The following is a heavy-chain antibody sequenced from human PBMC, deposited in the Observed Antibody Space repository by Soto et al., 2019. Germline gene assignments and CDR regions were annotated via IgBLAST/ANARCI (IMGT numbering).Heavy chain of an antibody. CDR1: GYTFTSYD. CDR3: ARGPQNYDILTGYYTYYYYYMDV. Sequence: ASVKVSCKASGYTFTSYDINWVRQATGQGLEWMGRMNPNSGNTGYAQKFQGRVTMTRNTSISTAYMELSSLRSEDTAVYYCARGPQNYDILTGYYTYYYYYMDVWGKGTTVTVSS. D-gene: IGHD3-9*01. V-gene: IGHV1-8*01. CDR2: MNPNSGNT. J-gene: IGHJ6*03.